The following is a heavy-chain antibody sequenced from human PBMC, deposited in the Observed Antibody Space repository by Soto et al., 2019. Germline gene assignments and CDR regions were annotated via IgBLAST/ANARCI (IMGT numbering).Heavy chain of an antibody. J-gene: IGHJ4*02. V-gene: IGHV4-39*01. Sequence: LSLTCTVSGGSISSSSYYWGWIRQPPGKGLEWIGSIHYSGSTYYNPSLKSRVTISVDTSKNQFSLKLSSVTAADTAVYYCARHRGEDSSFNPFDYWGQGTLVTVSS. CDR3: ARHRGEDSSFNPFDY. CDR2: IHYSGST. D-gene: IGHD3-16*01. CDR1: GGSISSSSYY.